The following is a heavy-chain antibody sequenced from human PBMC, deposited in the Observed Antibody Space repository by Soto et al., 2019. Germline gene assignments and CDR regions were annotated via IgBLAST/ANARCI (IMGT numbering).Heavy chain of an antibody. CDR3: ARDSPTYSSGYYWYFDY. J-gene: IGHJ4*02. Sequence: ASVKVSCKASGGTFSSYAISWVRQAPGQGLEWMGGIIPIFGTANYAQKFQGRVTITADESTSTAYMELGSLRSEDTAVYYCARDSPTYSSGYYWYFDYWGQGTLVTVSS. V-gene: IGHV1-69*13. D-gene: IGHD3-22*01. CDR1: GGTFSSYA. CDR2: IIPIFGTA.